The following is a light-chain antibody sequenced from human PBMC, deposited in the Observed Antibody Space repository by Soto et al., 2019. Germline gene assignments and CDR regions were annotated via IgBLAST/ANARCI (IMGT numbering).Light chain of an antibody. V-gene: IGKV3-20*01. Sequence: EIVLTQSPGTLSLSPGERATLSCRASQSVSSSYLAWYQQKPGQAPRLLIYGASSRATGIPDRFSGSGSGKDFTLTISRLEPEDFAVYYCQQYGSSPRGTFGQGTKVDI. CDR3: QQYGSSPRGT. CDR2: GAS. CDR1: QSVSSSY. J-gene: IGKJ1*01.